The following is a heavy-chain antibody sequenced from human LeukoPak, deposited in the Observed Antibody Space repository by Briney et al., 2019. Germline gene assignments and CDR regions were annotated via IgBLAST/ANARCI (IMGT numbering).Heavy chain of an antibody. V-gene: IGHV4-59*01. CDR3: ARVPQFNGLFDY. J-gene: IGHJ4*02. D-gene: IGHD2-8*01. Sequence: SETLSLTCTVSRGSISSYYWSWIRQPPGKGLEWIGYIYYSGSTTYNPSLKSRVTISVDTSKNQFSLKLTSVTAADTAVYYCARVPQFNGLFDYWGQGTLVTVSS. CDR2: IYYSGST. CDR1: RGSISSYY.